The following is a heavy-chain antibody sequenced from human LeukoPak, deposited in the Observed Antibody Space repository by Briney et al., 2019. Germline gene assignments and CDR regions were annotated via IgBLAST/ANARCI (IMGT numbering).Heavy chain of an antibody. J-gene: IGHJ4*02. CDR3: AKGAGGSYGLYYFDY. Sequence: PGGPLRLSCAASGFTFSSSAMTWVRQGPGKGLEWVSGISGSGGSTYYVDSVKGRFTISRDNSKNTLYLQMNTLRAEDTAVYYCAKGAGGSYGLYYFDYWGQGALVTVSS. CDR1: GFTFSSSA. CDR2: ISGSGGST. D-gene: IGHD3-10*01. V-gene: IGHV3-23*01.